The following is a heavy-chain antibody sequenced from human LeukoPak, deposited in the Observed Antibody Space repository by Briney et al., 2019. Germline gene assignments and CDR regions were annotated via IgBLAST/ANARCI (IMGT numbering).Heavy chain of an antibody. V-gene: IGHV4-39*01. CDR1: GGSISSSSYY. Sequence: PSETLSLTCTVSGGSISSSSYYWSWIRQPPGKGLEWIGEINHSGSTNYNPSLKSRVTISVDTSKNQFSLKLSSVTAADTAVYYCARQVRVRGSGSYSYYYYMDVWGKGTTVTISS. D-gene: IGHD3-10*01. CDR2: INHSGST. CDR3: ARQVRVRGSGSYSYYYYMDV. J-gene: IGHJ6*03.